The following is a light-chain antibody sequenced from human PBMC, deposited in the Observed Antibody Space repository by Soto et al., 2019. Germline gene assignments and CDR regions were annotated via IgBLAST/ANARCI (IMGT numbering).Light chain of an antibody. CDR1: QSVSDY. V-gene: IGKV3-11*01. CDR3: QQYGSSGT. J-gene: IGKJ1*01. Sequence: ETVLTQSPATLSLSPGERATLSCRASQSVSDYLAWYQQKPAQAPRLVIYDASNRAPGIPARFSGSGSGTDFTLTISRLEPEDFAVYYCQQYGSSGTFGQGTKVDIK. CDR2: DAS.